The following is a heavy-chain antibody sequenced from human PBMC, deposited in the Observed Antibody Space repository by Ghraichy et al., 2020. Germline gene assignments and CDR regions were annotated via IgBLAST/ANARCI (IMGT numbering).Heavy chain of an antibody. CDR3: ARSTTRGAWYFQH. V-gene: IGHV4-38-2*02. D-gene: IGHD4/OR15-4a*01. Sequence: GSLSLTCSVSGYSISSGYYWGWIRQPPGEGLQWIATIYHSGTTYYNPSLKSRVTISVDTSKNQFSLKLSSVTATDTAVYYCARSTTRGAWYFQHWGQGIQVTDSS. CDR1: GYSISSGYY. CDR2: IYHSGTT. J-gene: IGHJ1*01.